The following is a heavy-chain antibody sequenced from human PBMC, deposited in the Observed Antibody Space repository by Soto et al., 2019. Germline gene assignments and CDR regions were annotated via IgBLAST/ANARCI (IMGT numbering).Heavy chain of an antibody. CDR1: GFTFSSYA. J-gene: IGHJ4*02. CDR3: AKGATILAYFDY. D-gene: IGHD5-12*01. CDR2: ISGSGGRT. Sequence: GGSLRLSCAASGFTFSSYAMNWVRQAPGKGLEWVSFISGSGGRTYYADSVKGRFTISRDNSKNTLYLQMNSLRAEDTAIYYCAKGATILAYFDYWGQGTLVTVSS. V-gene: IGHV3-23*01.